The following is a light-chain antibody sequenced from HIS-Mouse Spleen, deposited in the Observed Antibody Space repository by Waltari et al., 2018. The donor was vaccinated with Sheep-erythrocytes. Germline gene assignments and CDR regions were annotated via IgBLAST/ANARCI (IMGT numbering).Light chain of an antibody. V-gene: IGLV2-11*01. CDR3: CSYAGSSTRV. CDR1: SSDVGGYNY. J-gene: IGLJ3*02. CDR2: DVS. Sequence: QSALTQPRSVSGSPGQSATIPCTGTSSDVGGYNYVSRYQQHPGKAPKLMIYDVSTRPSGVPDRFSGSKSGNTASLTISGLQAEDEADYYCCSYAGSSTRVFGGGTKLTVL.